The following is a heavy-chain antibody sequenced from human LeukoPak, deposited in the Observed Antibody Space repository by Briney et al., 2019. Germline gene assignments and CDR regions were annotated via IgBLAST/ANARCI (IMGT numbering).Heavy chain of an antibody. CDR1: RFTFSNYG. V-gene: IGHV3-30*03. J-gene: IGHJ5*02. D-gene: IGHD1-7*01. CDR2: VSSDGSID. Sequence: GGSLRLSCAASRFTFSNYGMHWVRQAPGKGLEWLAVVSSDGSIDYYADSVRGRFTVSRDNSKNTMFLQFNTLRPEDTAVYYCAREAMGTTFSAWFDPWGQGTLVTVSS. CDR3: AREAMGTTFSAWFDP.